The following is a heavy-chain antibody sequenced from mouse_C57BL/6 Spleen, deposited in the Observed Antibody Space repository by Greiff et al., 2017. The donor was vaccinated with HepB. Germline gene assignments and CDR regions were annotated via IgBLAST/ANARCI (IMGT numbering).Heavy chain of an antibody. J-gene: IGHJ2*01. CDR2: IDPETGGT. CDR3: TSYDGYPSDY. D-gene: IGHD2-3*01. CDR1: GYTFTDYE. Sequence: QVQLKESGAELVRPGASVTLSCKASGYTFTDYEMHWVKQTPVHGLEWIGAIDPETGGTAYNQKFKGKAILTADKSSSTAYMELRSLTSEDSAVYYCTSYDGYPSDYWGQGTTLTVSS. V-gene: IGHV1-15*01.